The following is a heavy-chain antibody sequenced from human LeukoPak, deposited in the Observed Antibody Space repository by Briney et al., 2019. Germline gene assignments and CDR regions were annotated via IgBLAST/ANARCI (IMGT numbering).Heavy chain of an antibody. D-gene: IGHD3-22*01. V-gene: IGHV4-30-2*01. CDR2: IYHSGST. J-gene: IGHJ4*02. CDR3: AIGVNYYDSSGYSLDY. Sequence: SSETLSLTCAVSGGSISSGGYSWSWIRQPPGKGLEWIGYIYHSGSTYYNPSLKSRVTISVDRSKNQFSLKLSSVTAADTAVYYCAIGVNYYDSSGYSLDYWRQGTLVTVSS. CDR1: GGSISSGGYS.